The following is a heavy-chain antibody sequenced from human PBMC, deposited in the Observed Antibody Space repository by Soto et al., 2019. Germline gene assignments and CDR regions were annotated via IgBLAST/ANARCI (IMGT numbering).Heavy chain of an antibody. CDR1: GFTFSTYG. J-gene: IGHJ3*02. Sequence: QVQLVESGGGVVQPGRSLRLSCAASGFTFSTYGMHWVRQAPGKGLEWVAVMGNDGITTFYADSVKGRFTISRDNSKNTLLLQMNSLRADDTAVYYCAKEFQWELHAFDIWGQGTMVTVSS. D-gene: IGHD1-26*01. CDR2: MGNDGITT. V-gene: IGHV3-30*18. CDR3: AKEFQWELHAFDI.